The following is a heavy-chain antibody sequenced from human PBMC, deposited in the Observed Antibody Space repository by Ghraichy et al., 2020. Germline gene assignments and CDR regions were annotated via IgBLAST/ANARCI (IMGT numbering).Heavy chain of an antibody. CDR1: GFTVSSNY. CDR2: IYSGGGT. J-gene: IGHJ3*02. CDR3: ARKIYGDSRAFDI. Sequence: GSLRLSCAASGFTVSSNYMSWVRQAPGKGLEWVSVIYSGGGTYYADSVKGRFTISRDNSKNTLYLQMNSLRAEDTAVYYCARKIYGDSRAFDIWGQGTMVTVSS. V-gene: IGHV3-53*01. D-gene: IGHD4-17*01.